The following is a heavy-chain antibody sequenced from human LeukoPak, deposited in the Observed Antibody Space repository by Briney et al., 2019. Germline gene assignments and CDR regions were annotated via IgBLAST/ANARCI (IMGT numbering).Heavy chain of an antibody. D-gene: IGHD1-26*01. CDR3: ARLGWELLIDY. CDR2: IIPIFGTA. CDR1: GGTFSSYA. V-gene: IGHV1-69*05. J-gene: IGHJ4*02. Sequence: ASVKVSCKASGGTFSSYAISWVRQAPGQGLEWMGGIIPIFGTANYAQKFQGRVTMTTDTSTSTAYMELRSLRSDDTAVYYCARLGWELLIDYWGQGTLVTVSS.